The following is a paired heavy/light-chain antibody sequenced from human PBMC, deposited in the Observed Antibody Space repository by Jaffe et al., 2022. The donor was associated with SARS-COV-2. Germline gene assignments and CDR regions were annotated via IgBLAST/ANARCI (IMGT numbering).Light chain of an antibody. CDR2: AAS. J-gene: IGKJ2*01. CDR3: QQASSFPYT. V-gene: IGKV1-12*01. CDR1: QGISSW. Sequence: DIQMTQSPSSVSASIGDRVTITCRASQGISSWLAWYHQKPGKAPKLLIYAASSLHSGVPSRFSGSGSGTDFTLTISSLQPEDFATYYCQQASSFPYTFGQGTKLEIK.
Heavy chain of an antibody. CDR1: GFTFRNYA. J-gene: IGHJ3*02. D-gene: IGHD1-26*01. CDR3: ARGERNAFDI. CDR2: ISASGGGT. Sequence: EVQLLESGGGLVQTGGSLRLSCAASGFTFRNYAMSWVRQAPGKGPEWVSVISASGGGTYYADSVKGRLTISRDNSKNTLYLQMNSLRAEDTAVYYCARGERNAFDIWGQGTLVTVSS. V-gene: IGHV3-23*01.